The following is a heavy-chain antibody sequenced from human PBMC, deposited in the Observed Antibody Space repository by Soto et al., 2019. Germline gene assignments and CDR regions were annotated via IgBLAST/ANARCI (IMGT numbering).Heavy chain of an antibody. J-gene: IGHJ6*02. CDR3: AKHLAYTPAEGMDV. CDR1: GFTFRSFG. Sequence: QVQLVESGGGVVQPGRSLRLSCAASGFTFRSFGMHWVRQAPGKGLEWVALISYDGSDEYYADSVKGRFTVSRDNSKNTLYLQMNRLQVEDTAIYYCAKHLAYTPAEGMDVWGQGTTVTVSS. V-gene: IGHV3-30*18. CDR2: ISYDGSDE. D-gene: IGHD2-2*02.